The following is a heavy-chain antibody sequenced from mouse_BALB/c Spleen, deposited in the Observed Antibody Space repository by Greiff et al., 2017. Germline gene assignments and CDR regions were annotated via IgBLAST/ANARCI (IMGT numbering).Heavy chain of an antibody. CDR3: ARYTDGYYYAMDY. V-gene: IGHV3-8*02. J-gene: IGHJ4*01. Sequence: EVKLQESGPSLVKPSQTLSLTCSVTGDSITSGYWNWIRKFPGNKLEYMGYISYSGSTYYNPSLKSRISITRDTSKNQYYLQLNSVTTEDTATYYCARYTDGYYYAMDYWGQGTSVTVSS. CDR2: ISYSGST. CDR1: GDSITSGY.